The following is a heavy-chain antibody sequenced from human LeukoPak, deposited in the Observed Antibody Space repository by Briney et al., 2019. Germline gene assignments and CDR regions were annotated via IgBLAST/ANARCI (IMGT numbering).Heavy chain of an antibody. CDR1: GGTFSSYA. D-gene: IGHD3-10*01. Sequence: ASVKVSCKASGGTFSSYAISWVRQAPGQGLEWMGWINPNSGGTNYAQKFQGRVTMTRDTSISTAYMELSRLRSDDTAVYYCARDRITMVRGVPNWFDPWGQGTLVTVSS. CDR2: INPNSGGT. CDR3: ARDRITMVRGVPNWFDP. J-gene: IGHJ5*02. V-gene: IGHV1-2*02.